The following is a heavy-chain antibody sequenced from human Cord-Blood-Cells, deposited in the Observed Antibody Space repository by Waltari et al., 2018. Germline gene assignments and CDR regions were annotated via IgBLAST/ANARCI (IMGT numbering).Heavy chain of an antibody. D-gene: IGHD6-6*01. CDR3: ASLGPEVGNSSSFDY. V-gene: IGHV4-34*01. CDR1: GGSFSGYY. Sequence: QVQLQQWGAGLLKPSETLSLTCAVYGGSFSGYYWSWIRQPPGKGLEWIGEINHSESPNYNPSLKRRVTISVDTSKNQFSLKLSSVTAAGTAGYYCASLGPEVGNSSSFDYWGQGTLVTVSS. CDR2: INHSESP. J-gene: IGHJ4*02.